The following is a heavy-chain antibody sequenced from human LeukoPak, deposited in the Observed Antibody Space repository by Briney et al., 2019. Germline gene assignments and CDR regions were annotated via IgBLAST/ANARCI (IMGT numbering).Heavy chain of an antibody. D-gene: IGHD6-13*01. CDR1: GGSISSYY. J-gene: IGHJ4*02. Sequence: SETLSLTCTVSGGSISSYYWSWIRQPPGKGLEWIGYNNYSGRTNYNPSLKSRVTISVDTSKNQFSLKLSSVTAADTAVYYCARRSSSWSASFDYWGQGTLVTVSS. CDR2: NNYSGRT. V-gene: IGHV4-59*08. CDR3: ARRSSSWSASFDY.